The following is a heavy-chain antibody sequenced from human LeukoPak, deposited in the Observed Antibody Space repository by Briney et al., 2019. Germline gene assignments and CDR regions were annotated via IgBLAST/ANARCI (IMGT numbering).Heavy chain of an antibody. CDR3: ARDPRDNWNNLYYFDY. CDR1: GFTFSSYE. V-gene: IGHV3-48*03. CDR2: ISSSGGTI. Sequence: GGSLRLSCAASGFTFSSYEMNWVRQAPGKGLEWISHISSSGGTIYYADSMKGRFTISRDNAKNSLYLQMNSLRAEDTAVYYCARDPRDNWNNLYYFDYWGQGTLVTVSS. D-gene: IGHD1/OR15-1a*01. J-gene: IGHJ4*02.